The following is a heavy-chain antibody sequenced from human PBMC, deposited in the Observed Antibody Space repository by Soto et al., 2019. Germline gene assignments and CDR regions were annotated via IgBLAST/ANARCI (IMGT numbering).Heavy chain of an antibody. CDR1: GFTCSNAW. V-gene: IGHV3-15*07. CDR2: IKSKTDGGTT. D-gene: IGHD3-10*01. Sequence: PGGSLRLSCAASGFTCSNAWMNWVRQAPGKGLEWVGRIKSKTDGGTTDYAAPVKGRFTISRDDSKNTLYLQMNSLKTEDTAVYYCTTASMVRGGDPEYYYYYYGMDVWGQGTTVTVSS. J-gene: IGHJ6*02. CDR3: TTASMVRGGDPEYYYYYYGMDV.